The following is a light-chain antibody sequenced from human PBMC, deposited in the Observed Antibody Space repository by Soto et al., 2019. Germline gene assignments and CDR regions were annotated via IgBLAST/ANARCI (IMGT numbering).Light chain of an antibody. Sequence: EIVLTQSPATLSLSPGERVTLSCRASQSVSSYLAWYQHKPGQAPRLLIYEASNRATGIPARFSGSGSGTDFTLTISSLEPEDFAVYYCQQRSNGPSYTFGQGTKLEIK. CDR2: EAS. J-gene: IGKJ2*01. CDR3: QQRSNGPSYT. V-gene: IGKV3-11*01. CDR1: QSVSSY.